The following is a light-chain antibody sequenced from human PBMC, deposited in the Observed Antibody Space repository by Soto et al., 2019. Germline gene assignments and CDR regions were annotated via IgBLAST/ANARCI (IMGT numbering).Light chain of an antibody. CDR1: QSITTW. V-gene: IGKV1-5*01. CDR2: DVS. CDR3: QHYNSCSEA. J-gene: IGKJ1*01. Sequence: PSTVSAYVGDSVPITCRASQSITTWLAWYQQRRGKAPKLLIYDVSSLQSGVPSRFSGSGSGTEFTLTISSLQPDDFATYYCQHYNSCSEAFGQGTKVDIK.